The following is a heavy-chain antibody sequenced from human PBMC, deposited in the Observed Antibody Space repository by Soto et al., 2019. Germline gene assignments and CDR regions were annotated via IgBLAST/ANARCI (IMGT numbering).Heavy chain of an antibody. V-gene: IGHV1-69*01. CDR3: ARDANHYYDSSGRFDY. Sequence: QVQLVQSGAEVKKPGSSVKVSCKASGGTFSSYAISWVRQAPGQGLEWMGGIIPIFGTANYAQKFQGRVTITADESTSTAYMELSSLISEDTAVYYCARDANHYYDSSGRFDYWGQGTLVTVSS. CDR2: IIPIFGTA. D-gene: IGHD3-22*01. J-gene: IGHJ4*02. CDR1: GGTFSSYA.